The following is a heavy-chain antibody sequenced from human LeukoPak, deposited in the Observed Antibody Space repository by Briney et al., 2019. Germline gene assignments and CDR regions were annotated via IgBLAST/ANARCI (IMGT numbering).Heavy chain of an antibody. J-gene: IGHJ6*02. CDR2: ISGSGGST. D-gene: IGHD3-10*01. CDR1: GFTFSSYA. CDR3: AKDGGSGSKAHYYYYYGMDV. V-gene: IGHV3-23*01. Sequence: GGSLRLSCAASGFTFSSYAMSWVRQAPGKGLEWVSAISGSGGSTYYADSVKGRFTISRDNSKNTLYLQMNSVRAEDTAVYYCAKDGGSGSKAHYYYYYGMDVWGQGTTVTVSS.